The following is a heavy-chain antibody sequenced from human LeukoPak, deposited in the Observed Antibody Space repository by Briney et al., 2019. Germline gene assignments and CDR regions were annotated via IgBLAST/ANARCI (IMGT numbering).Heavy chain of an antibody. CDR3: ARDRYPYDSSGVPFNWFDP. J-gene: IGHJ5*02. D-gene: IGHD3-22*01. Sequence: ASVKVSCKASGYTFTGDDMHWVRQAPGQGLEWMGWINPNSGGTNYAQKFQGRVTMTRDTSISTAYMELSRLRSDDTAVYYCARDRYPYDSSGVPFNWFDPWGQGTLVTVSS. CDR2: INPNSGGT. V-gene: IGHV1-2*02. CDR1: GYTFTGDD.